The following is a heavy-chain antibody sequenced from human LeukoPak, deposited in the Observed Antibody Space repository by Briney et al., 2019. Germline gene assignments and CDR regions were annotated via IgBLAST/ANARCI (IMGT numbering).Heavy chain of an antibody. CDR3: AGSAFPRFDY. CDR1: GGSISSSNW. CDR2: IYHSGST. Sequence: SETLSLTCAVSGGSISSSNWWSWVRQPPGKGLEWIGEIYHSGSTNYNPSLKSRVTISVDKSENQFSLKLSSVTAADTAVYYCAGSAFPRFDYWGQGTLVTVSS. J-gene: IGHJ4*02. V-gene: IGHV4-4*02.